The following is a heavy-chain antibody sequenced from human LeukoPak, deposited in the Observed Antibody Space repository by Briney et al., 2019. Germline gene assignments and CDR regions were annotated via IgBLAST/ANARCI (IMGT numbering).Heavy chain of an antibody. D-gene: IGHD3-22*01. CDR2: INPNSGGT. CDR1: GYTFTVYY. Sequence: ASVKVSCKASGYTFTVYYIHWVRQAPGQGLEWMGWINPNSGGTKYAQKFQGRVTMTRDTSISTAYMELSRLRSDDTAVYYCAREDYDGSGYHDFWGRGTLVTVSS. J-gene: IGHJ4*02. CDR3: AREDYDGSGYHDF. V-gene: IGHV1-2*02.